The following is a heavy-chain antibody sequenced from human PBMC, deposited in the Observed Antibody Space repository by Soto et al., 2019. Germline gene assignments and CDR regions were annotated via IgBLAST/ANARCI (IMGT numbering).Heavy chain of an antibody. CDR1: GISVNSANSY. Sequence: QVQLMESGPGLLRPSETLSLTCSVSGISVNSANSYWSWIRQPPGKTLEWISFTHYSGSTNYNPSLKSRITISIDTSRNEFSLKMTSVTAADTAVYYCARDAWRQLERRSEYFGMDVWGRGTTVTVSS. CDR2: THYSGST. CDR3: ARDAWRQLERRSEYFGMDV. V-gene: IGHV4-61*01. D-gene: IGHD1-1*01. J-gene: IGHJ6*02.